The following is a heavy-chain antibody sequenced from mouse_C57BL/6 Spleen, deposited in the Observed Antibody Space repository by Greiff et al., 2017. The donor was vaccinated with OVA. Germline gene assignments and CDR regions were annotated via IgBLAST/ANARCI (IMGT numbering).Heavy chain of an antibody. Sequence: QVQLQQPGAELVMPGASVKLSCKASGYTFTSYWMHWVKQRPGQGLEWIGEIDPSDSYTNYHQKFKGKSTLTVDKSSSTAYMQLSSLTSEDSAVYYCARRGIYYGNPYAMDYWGQGTSVTVSS. CDR1: GYTFTSYW. J-gene: IGHJ4*01. CDR3: ARRGIYYGNPYAMDY. D-gene: IGHD2-1*01. V-gene: IGHV1-69*01. CDR2: IDPSDSYT.